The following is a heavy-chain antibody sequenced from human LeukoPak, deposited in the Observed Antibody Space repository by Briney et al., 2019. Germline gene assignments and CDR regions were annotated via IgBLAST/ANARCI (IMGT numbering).Heavy chain of an antibody. CDR3: ARHIAAAPDYFDY. J-gene: IGHJ4*02. Sequence: PSETLSLTCTVSSGSISSSHYYWDWIRQPPGKGLEWIGTIYYSGTTYYNPSLESRATISVDASKNQFYLMLNSVTAADTAVYYCARHIAAAPDYFDYWGQGTLVTVSS. V-gene: IGHV4-39*01. D-gene: IGHD6-13*01. CDR2: IYYSGTT. CDR1: SGSISSSHYY.